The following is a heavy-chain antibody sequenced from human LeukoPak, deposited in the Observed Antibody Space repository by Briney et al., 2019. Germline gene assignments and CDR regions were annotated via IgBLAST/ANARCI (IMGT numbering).Heavy chain of an antibody. CDR1: GFTVNSNY. D-gene: IGHD3-22*01. V-gene: IGHV3-66*01. J-gene: IGHJ3*02. Sequence: GGSLRLSCAASGFTVNSNYMSWVRQAPGKGLEWVSVVYSGDRTYYADSVKGRFTISRDDSTNTLYLLMNSLRAEDTAVYYCARTNSGSHGAFDIWGQGTLVTVSS. CDR2: VYSGDRT. CDR3: ARTNSGSHGAFDI.